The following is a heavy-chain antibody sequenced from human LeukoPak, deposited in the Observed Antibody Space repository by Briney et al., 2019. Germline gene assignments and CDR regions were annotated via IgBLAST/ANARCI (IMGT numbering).Heavy chain of an antibody. CDR1: GGSITSHY. CDR2: IFYSGST. V-gene: IGHV4-59*11. J-gene: IGHJ4*02. D-gene: IGHD1-14*01. CDR3: ATHPQGGTSTDFDY. Sequence: PSETLSLTCSVSGGSITSHYWSWIRQPPGKGLEWIGYIFYSGSTNFNPSLKSRVTISLDTSRNQFSLTLRSLTAADTAVYYCATHPQGGTSTDFDYWGQGTLVTVSS.